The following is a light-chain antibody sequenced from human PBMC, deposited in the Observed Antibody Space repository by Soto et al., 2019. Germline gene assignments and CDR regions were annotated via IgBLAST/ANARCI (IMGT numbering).Light chain of an antibody. J-gene: IGKJ5*01. CDR3: QQYNKWPPFT. CDR2: CAS. V-gene: IGKV3-15*01. CDR1: HIVMSN. Sequence: EIVMTQSPCTLSLSPAEIASLSCMASHIVMSNLAWYQQKPGQAPRLLIYCASTSATRIPARFSGSGSGTEFTLTIRSLQSEDFAVYYCQQYNKWPPFTFGQGTRPE.